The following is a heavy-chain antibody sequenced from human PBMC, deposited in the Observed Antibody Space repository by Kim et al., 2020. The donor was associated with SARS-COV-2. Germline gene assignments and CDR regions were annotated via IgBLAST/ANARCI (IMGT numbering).Heavy chain of an antibody. J-gene: IGHJ5*02. D-gene: IGHD6-13*01. CDR2: ISWNSGSI. CDR1: GFTFGDYA. V-gene: IGHV3-9*01. CDR3: AKAGGAAAGIQYNWFDP. Sequence: GGSLRLSCAASGFTFGDYAMHWVRQAPGKGLEWVSGISWNSGSIGYADSVKGRFTISRDNAKNSLYLQMNSLRAEDTALYYCAKAGGAAAGIQYNWFDPWGQGTLVTVSS.